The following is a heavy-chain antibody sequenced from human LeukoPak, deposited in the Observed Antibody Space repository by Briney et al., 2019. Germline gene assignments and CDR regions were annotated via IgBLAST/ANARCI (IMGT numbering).Heavy chain of an antibody. Sequence: GESLKISCKGSGYSFTSYWIGWVRQMPGKGLEWMGIIYPGDSDTRYSPSFQGQVTISADKSISTDYLQWSSLKASDTAMYYCARQGVSVVVPAAFDYWGQGTLVTVSS. J-gene: IGHJ4*02. D-gene: IGHD2-2*01. CDR3: ARQGVSVVVPAAFDY. V-gene: IGHV5-51*01. CDR1: GYSFTSYW. CDR2: IYPGDSDT.